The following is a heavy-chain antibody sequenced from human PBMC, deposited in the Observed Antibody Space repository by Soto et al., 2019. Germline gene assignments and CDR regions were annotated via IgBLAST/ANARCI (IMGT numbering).Heavy chain of an antibody. CDR2: INTGDGNT. D-gene: IGHD1-26*01. V-gene: IGHV1-3*04. Sequence: AASVKVSCKASGYIFTSYAMHWVRQAPGQRLEWMGWINTGDGNTKYSQKLQGRVTITRDTSASTAYMELSSLTSEDAAVFYCARDVSGTYYYYGMDVWGQGTTVTVSS. CDR1: GYIFTSYA. CDR3: ARDVSGTYYYYGMDV. J-gene: IGHJ6*02.